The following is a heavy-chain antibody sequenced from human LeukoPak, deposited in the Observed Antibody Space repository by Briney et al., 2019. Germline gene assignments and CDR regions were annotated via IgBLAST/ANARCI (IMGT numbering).Heavy chain of an antibody. J-gene: IGHJ4*02. Sequence: SETLSLTCAVYGGSFSGYYWSWIRQPPGKGLEWIGEINHSGSTNYNPSLKSRVTISVDTSKNQFSLKLSSVTVADTAVYYCARRIAADIDYWGQGTLVTVSS. V-gene: IGHV4-34*01. CDR3: ARRIAADIDY. CDR1: GGSFSGYY. D-gene: IGHD6-13*01. CDR2: INHSGST.